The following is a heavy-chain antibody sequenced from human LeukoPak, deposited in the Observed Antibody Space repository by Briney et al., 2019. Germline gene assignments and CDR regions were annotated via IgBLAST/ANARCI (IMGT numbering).Heavy chain of an antibody. V-gene: IGHV4-39*01. Sequence: SETLSLTCTVSGGSISSSSYYWGWIRQPPGKGLEWLGSIYYSGSTYENPSLKSRVTISVETSKNKCSLKLSSVTAADTAVYYCARRGNVLLWFGETLYYFDYWGQGTLVTVSS. D-gene: IGHD3-10*01. CDR1: GGSISSSSYY. CDR3: ARRGNVLLWFGETLYYFDY. CDR2: IYYSGST. J-gene: IGHJ4*02.